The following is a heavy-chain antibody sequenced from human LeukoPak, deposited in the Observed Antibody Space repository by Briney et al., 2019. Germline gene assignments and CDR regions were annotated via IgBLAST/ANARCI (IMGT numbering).Heavy chain of an antibody. D-gene: IGHD2-2*01. Sequence: TLPLTCTVSGGSISSGSYYWNWIRQPAGKGLEWIGRIYTGGSTNYNPSLKSRVTISVDTSKNQFSLKLSSVTAADTAVYFCAGIGQYQLLPHAFDIWGQGTMVTVSS. V-gene: IGHV4-61*02. J-gene: IGHJ3*02. CDR2: IYTGGST. CDR3: AGIGQYQLLPHAFDI. CDR1: GGSISSGSYY.